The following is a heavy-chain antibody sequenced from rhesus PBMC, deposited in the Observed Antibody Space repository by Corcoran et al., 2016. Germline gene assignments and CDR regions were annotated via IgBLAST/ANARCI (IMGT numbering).Heavy chain of an antibody. CDR3: VRRGGSGWGGSEF. V-gene: IGHV4-165*02. Sequence: QVQLQESGPGLVKPSETLSLTCAVSGGSISGYYCNWIRQPPGKGLEWIGNIGGSSGRTNENPYRQMRMTVSTDTSKNQFSLKRSSVTAADTAVYYCVRRGGSGWGGSEFWGQGALVTVSP. CDR2: IGGSSGRT. J-gene: IGHJ1*01. CDR1: GGSISGYY. D-gene: IGHD6-31*01.